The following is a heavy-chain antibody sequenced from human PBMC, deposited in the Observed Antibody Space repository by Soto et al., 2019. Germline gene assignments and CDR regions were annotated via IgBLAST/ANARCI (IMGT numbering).Heavy chain of an antibody. J-gene: IGHJ5*02. CDR2: INPSSGTT. CDR3: ARDVCAETATGGRAGWFDP. D-gene: IGHD5-18*01. Sequence: ASVKVSCKASGYTFTTYYIHWVRQAPGQGLEWMGLINPSSGTTNYAQRFQGRVTMTRDTSASTVYMELSSLRSEDTAVYYCARDVCAETATGGRAGWFDPWGQGTLVTVSS. CDR1: GYTFTTYY. V-gene: IGHV1-46*01.